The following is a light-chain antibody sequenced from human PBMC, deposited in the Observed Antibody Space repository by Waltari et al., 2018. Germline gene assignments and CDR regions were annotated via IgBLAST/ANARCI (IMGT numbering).Light chain of an antibody. J-gene: IGKJ4*01. CDR1: QSVSSC. CDR3: QERSNWPGGA. Sequence: EIVLTQSPATLSLSPGERATLSCRASQSVSSCLAWYQHRPGQAPRLLIYDASNRATDVPARFSGSGSGTDFTLTISSLQPEDFAVYYCQERSNWPGGAFGGGTKVEIK. V-gene: IGKV3-11*01. CDR2: DAS.